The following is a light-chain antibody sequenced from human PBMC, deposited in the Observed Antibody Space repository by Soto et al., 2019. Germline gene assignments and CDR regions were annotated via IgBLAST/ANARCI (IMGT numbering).Light chain of an antibody. V-gene: IGLV2-14*01. CDR1: SSDVGGYSY. CDR3: ASYTPSSTYV. CDR2: DVS. J-gene: IGLJ1*01. Sequence: QSVLTQPASVSGSPGQSIAISCTGTSSDVGGYSYVSWYPQQPGKAPKVVISDVSNRPSGVSERFSGPKSGNTAPLTISGLQTGDEADYYCASYTPSSTYVFVAGTKVTV.